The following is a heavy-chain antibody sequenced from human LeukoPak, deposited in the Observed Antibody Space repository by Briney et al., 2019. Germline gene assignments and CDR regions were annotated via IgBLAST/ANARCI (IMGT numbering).Heavy chain of an antibody. V-gene: IGHV3-7*03. J-gene: IGHJ4*02. CDR3: ASGLELDY. CDR1: GFTFSSYW. CDR2: IKQDGSEK. Sequence: PGGSLRLSCAASGFTFSSYWMRWVRQAPGKGLEWVANIKQDGSEKNYVDSVKGRFTITRDNAKNSLYLQMNSLRAEDTAVYYCASGLELDYWGQGTLVTVSS.